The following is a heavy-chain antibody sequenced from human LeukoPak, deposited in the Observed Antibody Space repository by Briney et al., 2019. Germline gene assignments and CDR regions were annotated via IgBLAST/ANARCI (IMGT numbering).Heavy chain of an antibody. CDR1: GFTFSDYY. J-gene: IGHJ4*02. V-gene: IGHV3-11*04. D-gene: IGHD6-13*01. CDR3: ARGGPRGIAAAIPED. Sequence: GGSLRLSCAASGFTFSDYYMSWIRQAPGKGLEWVSYISSSGSTIYFADSVKGRFTISRDNAKNSLYLQMNSLRAEDTAVYYCARGGPRGIAAAIPEDWGQGTLVTVSS. CDR2: ISSSGSTI.